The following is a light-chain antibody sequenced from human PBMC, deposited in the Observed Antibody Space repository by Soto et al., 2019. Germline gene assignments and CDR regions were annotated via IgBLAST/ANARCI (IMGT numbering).Light chain of an antibody. CDR2: HAS. V-gene: IGKV3-20*01. CDR3: QQYASSPLT. CDR1: QSVGRDY. Sequence: EIVLTQSPGTLSLSPGERATLSCRASQSVGRDYLAWYQQKPGQAPRLLIYHASSRATGIPDRFSGSGSGTDFTLTISRLEPEDFAEFYSQQYASSPLTFGGGTKVEIK. J-gene: IGKJ4*01.